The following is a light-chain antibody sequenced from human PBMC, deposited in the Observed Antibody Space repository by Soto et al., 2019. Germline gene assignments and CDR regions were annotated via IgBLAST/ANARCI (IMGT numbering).Light chain of an antibody. J-gene: IGLJ1*01. CDR1: SSDVGSYNR. Sequence: QSVLSQAPSVSGSHGQSGTISCTGTSSDVGSYNRVSWYQQPPGTAPKLMIYEVSNRPSGVPDRFSGSKSGNTASLTISGLQAEDEADYYCSSFTSRSTYVFVTGTKVSV. V-gene: IGLV2-18*02. CDR2: EVS. CDR3: SSFTSRSTYV.